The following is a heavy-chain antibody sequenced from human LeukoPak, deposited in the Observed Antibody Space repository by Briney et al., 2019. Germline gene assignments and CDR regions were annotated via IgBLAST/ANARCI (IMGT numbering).Heavy chain of an antibody. D-gene: IGHD3-10*01. J-gene: IGHJ5*02. CDR2: IYYSGST. CDR3: ARGRKFYGSGRYYNWYDP. Sequence: SQTLSRTCTVSGGSISSGDYYGSWIRQPPGKGLEWVGYIYYSGSTYYSPSLKSRVTISVDTSKNQFSMKLSSVTAANTAVYYCARGRKFYGSGRYYNWYDPWGQATLVNVSS. V-gene: IGHV4-30-4*01. CDR1: GGSISSGDYY.